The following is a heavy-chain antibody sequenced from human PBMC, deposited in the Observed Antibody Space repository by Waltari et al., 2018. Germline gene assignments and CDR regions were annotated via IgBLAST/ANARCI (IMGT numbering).Heavy chain of an antibody. J-gene: IGHJ4*02. CDR3: ARLDNYDSGSYGFDW. V-gene: IGHV4-39*01. CDR2: NFYRGST. D-gene: IGHD3-10*01. Sequence: QLQLQESGPGLVKPSETLSLTCTVSGGSISSSRYHWGWIRQPPGKGLEWIGSNFYRGSTYYNPSLQSRVPMSVDTYKSQFSLRLTSVTAADTAVYYCARLDNYDSGSYGFDWWGQGTLVTVSS. CDR1: GGSISSSRYH.